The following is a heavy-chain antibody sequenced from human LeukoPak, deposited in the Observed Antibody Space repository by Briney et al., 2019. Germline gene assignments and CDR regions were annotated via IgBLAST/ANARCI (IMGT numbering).Heavy chain of an antibody. CDR3: ARESGLLDAFDI. CDR2: ISSNSSYI. CDR1: GFTFSSYS. V-gene: IGHV3-21*01. Sequence: GGSLRLSCAASGFTFSSYSMNWVRQAPGKGLEWVSSISSNSSYIYYADSVKGRFTISRDNAKNSLYLQMNSLRAEDTAVYYCARESGLLDAFDIWGQGTMVTVSS. D-gene: IGHD2/OR15-2a*01. J-gene: IGHJ3*02.